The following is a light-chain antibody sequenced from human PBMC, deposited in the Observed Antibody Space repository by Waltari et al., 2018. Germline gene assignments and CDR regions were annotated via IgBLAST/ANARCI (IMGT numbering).Light chain of an antibody. J-gene: IGLJ2*01. V-gene: IGLV2-14*01. CDR1: SSDVGGSNF. Sequence: QSALTQPASVSGSPGQSITIFCTGTSSDVGGSNFVSWYQQHPGKAPKLLIYEVSYRPSGISNRFSGSKSGSTASLTISGLQAEDEADYYCSSYTSTKTPAFGGGTKLTVL. CDR3: SSYTSTKTPA. CDR2: EVS.